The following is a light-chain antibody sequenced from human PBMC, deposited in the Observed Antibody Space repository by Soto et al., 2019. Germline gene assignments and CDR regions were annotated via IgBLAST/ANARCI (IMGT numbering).Light chain of an antibody. J-gene: IGKJ1*01. CDR1: QSVSSSY. CDR3: QQYGSSPTWT. CDR2: GAS. Sequence: IVLTQSPGTLSLSPGERATLSCRASQSVSSSYLAWYQQKPGQAPRLLIYGASSRATGIPDRFSGSGSGTDFTLTISRLEPEDFAVYYCQQYGSSPTWTFGQGTNVDIK. V-gene: IGKV3-20*01.